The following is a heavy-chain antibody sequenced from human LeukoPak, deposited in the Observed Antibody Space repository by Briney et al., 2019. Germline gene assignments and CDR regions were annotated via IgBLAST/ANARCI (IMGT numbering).Heavy chain of an antibody. D-gene: IGHD6-19*01. Sequence: SETLSLTCAVYGGPFSGYYWSWIRQPPGKGLERIGEINHSGSTNYNPSLKSRVTISVDTSKNQFSLKLSSVTAADTAVYYCARGGPTGWYNWFDPWGQGTLVTVSS. J-gene: IGHJ5*02. V-gene: IGHV4-34*01. CDR1: GGPFSGYY. CDR2: INHSGST. CDR3: ARGGPTGWYNWFDP.